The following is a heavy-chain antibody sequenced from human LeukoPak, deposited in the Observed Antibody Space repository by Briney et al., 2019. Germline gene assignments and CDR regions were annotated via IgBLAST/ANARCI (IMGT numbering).Heavy chain of an antibody. J-gene: IGHJ4*02. CDR1: GFTFNNYA. D-gene: IGHD5-24*01. CDR2: ISGDGDNT. CDR3: AKGPKLGDGFHCDY. Sequence: GGSLRLSCAASGFTFNNYALSWVCQAPGKGLEWVSGISGDGDNTYYAESVKGRFTISRDISRNTLYLQMNSLRVEDTAVYYCAKGPKLGDGFHCDYWGQGTLVTVSS. V-gene: IGHV3-23*01.